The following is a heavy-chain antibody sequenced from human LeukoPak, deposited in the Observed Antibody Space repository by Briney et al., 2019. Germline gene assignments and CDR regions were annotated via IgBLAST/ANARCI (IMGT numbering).Heavy chain of an antibody. Sequence: GASVKVSCKASGYTFTSCAMHWVRQAPGQRLEWMGWINAGNGNTKYSQKFQGRVTITRDTSASTAYMELSSLRSEDTAVYYCATRAVAGTHLTYWGQGTLVTVSS. CDR2: INAGNGNT. D-gene: IGHD6-19*01. CDR3: ATRAVAGTHLTY. CDR1: GYTFTSCA. V-gene: IGHV1-3*01. J-gene: IGHJ4*02.